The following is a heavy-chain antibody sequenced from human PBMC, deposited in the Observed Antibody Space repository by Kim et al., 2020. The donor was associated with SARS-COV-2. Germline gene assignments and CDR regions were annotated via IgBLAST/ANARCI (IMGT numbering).Heavy chain of an antibody. CDR1: GYTFTSYG. Sequence: ASVKVSCKASGYTFTSYGISWVRQAPGQGLEWMGWISAYNGNTNYAQKLQGRVTMTTDTSTSTAYMELRSLRSDDTAVYYCARVSPGVRFLEWLRGGYYYYYGMDVWGQGTTVTVSS. J-gene: IGHJ6*02. V-gene: IGHV1-18*04. CDR2: ISAYNGNT. CDR3: ARVSPGVRFLEWLRGGYYYYYGMDV. D-gene: IGHD3-3*01.